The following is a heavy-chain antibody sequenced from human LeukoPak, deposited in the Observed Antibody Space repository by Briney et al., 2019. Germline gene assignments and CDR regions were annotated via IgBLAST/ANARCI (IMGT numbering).Heavy chain of an antibody. CDR2: ISAYNGNT. CDR1: GYTFTSYG. J-gene: IGHJ5*02. Sequence: GASVKVSCKASGYTFTSYGISWVRQAPGQGLEWMGWISAYNGNTNYAQKLQGRVTMTTDTSTSTAYIELRSLRSDDTAVYYCARVSSHHWFDPWGREPWSPSPQ. V-gene: IGHV1-18*01. CDR3: ARVSSHHWFDP.